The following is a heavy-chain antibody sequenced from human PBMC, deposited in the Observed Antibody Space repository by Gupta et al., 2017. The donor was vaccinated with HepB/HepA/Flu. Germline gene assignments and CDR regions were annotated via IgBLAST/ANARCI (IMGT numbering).Heavy chain of an antibody. V-gene: IGHV3-64*01. J-gene: IGHJ6*02. CDR2: ISSNGGST. CDR3: ARESLYYYYGMDV. Sequence: EVQLVESGGGLVQPGGSLRLSCAASGFTFSSYAMHWARQAPGKGLEYVSAISSNGGSTYYANSVKGRFTISRDNSKNTLYLQMGSLRAEDMAVYYCARESLYYYYGMDVWGQGTTVTVSS. CDR1: GFTFSSYA.